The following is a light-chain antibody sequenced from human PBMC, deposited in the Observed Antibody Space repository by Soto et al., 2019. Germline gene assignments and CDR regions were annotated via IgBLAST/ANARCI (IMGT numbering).Light chain of an antibody. V-gene: IGKV1-5*01. Sequence: DIQMPQSPSTLSASVGDRVTVTCRASQSISKWLAWYQQKPGKAPKLLMYDVSSLENGVPARFSGSRSGPEFSLTISSLQPDDFATYYCQQYYSYWTFGQGTKVDIK. CDR3: QQYYSYWT. J-gene: IGKJ1*01. CDR2: DVS. CDR1: QSISKW.